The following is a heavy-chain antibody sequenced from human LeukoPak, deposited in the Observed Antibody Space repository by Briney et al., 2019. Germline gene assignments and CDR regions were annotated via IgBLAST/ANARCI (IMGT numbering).Heavy chain of an antibody. J-gene: IGHJ6*03. CDR2: IYYSGST. CDR3: ARPAADWKGSYYYYYYMDV. D-gene: IGHD1-1*01. CDR1: GGSISSSSYY. V-gene: IGHV4-39*01. Sequence: SETLSLTCTVSGGSISSSSYYWGWIRQPPGKGLEWIGSIYYSGSTYYNPSLKSRVTISVDTSKNQFSLKLSSVTAADTAVYYCARPAADWKGSYYYYYYMDVWGKGTTVTVSS.